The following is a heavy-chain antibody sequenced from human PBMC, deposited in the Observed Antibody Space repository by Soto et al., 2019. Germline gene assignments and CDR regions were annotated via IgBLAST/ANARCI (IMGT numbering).Heavy chain of an antibody. CDR2: IYYSGST. Sequence: SETLSLTCTVSGGCISSYYWSWIRQPPGKGLEWIGYIYYSGSTNYNPSLKSRVTISVDTSKNQFSLKLSSVTAADTAVYYCARDRGYDILTGYMNWFDPWGQGTLVTVSS. J-gene: IGHJ5*02. CDR3: ARDRGYDILTGYMNWFDP. V-gene: IGHV4-59*01. D-gene: IGHD3-9*01. CDR1: GGCISSYY.